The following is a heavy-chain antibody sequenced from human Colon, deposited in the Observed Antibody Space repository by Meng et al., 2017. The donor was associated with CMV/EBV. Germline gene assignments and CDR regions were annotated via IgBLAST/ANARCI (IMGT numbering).Heavy chain of an antibody. Sequence: GESLKISCEVSGFNFNFYWMSWVRQAPGKGLEWVANINRDGSEKNYVDSVKGRFTVSRENFKNTLYLQMNSLRSEDTAMFYCARGADDHNNYYYGVDVWGPGTTVTVSS. V-gene: IGHV3-7*01. D-gene: IGHD5-24*01. CDR3: ARGADDHNNYYYGVDV. CDR2: INRDGSEK. CDR1: GFNFNFYW. J-gene: IGHJ6*02.